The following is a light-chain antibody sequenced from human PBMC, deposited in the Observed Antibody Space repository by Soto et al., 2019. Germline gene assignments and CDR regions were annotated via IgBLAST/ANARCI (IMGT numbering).Light chain of an antibody. CDR3: SSYAGINSV. V-gene: IGLV2-8*01. CDR2: EVS. Sequence: QSALTQPPSASGSPGQSVTISCTGTSSDVGGYNYVSWYQQYPGKAPKLMIYEVSKRPSGVPDRFSGSKSGNTASLTVSGVQAEDEADYYCSSYAGINSVFGGGTKLTVL. J-gene: IGLJ2*01. CDR1: SSDVGGYNY.